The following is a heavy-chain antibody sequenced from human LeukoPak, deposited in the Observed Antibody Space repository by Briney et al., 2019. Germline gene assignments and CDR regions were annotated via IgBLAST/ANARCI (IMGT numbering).Heavy chain of an antibody. D-gene: IGHD3-22*01. CDR3: ARMYYYDSSGSFDY. V-gene: IGHV3-48*04. Sequence: GGSLRLSCAASGFTFSSYSMNWVRQAPGKGLEWVSYISSSSSTIYYADSVKGRFTISRDNAKNSLYLQMNSLRAEDTAVYYCARMYYYDSSGSFDYWGQGTLVTVSS. J-gene: IGHJ4*02. CDR1: GFTFSSYS. CDR2: ISSSSSTI.